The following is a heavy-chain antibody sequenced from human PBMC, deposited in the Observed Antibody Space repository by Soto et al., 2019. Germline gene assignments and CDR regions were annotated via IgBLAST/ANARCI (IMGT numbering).Heavy chain of an antibody. J-gene: IGHJ5*02. CDR3: AGGQGWVDP. Sequence: EVQLVESGGGLVQPGGSLRLSCAASGLTFSNYWMSWVRQAPGKGLEWVANIKQDGSEKHYVDSVKGRFSISRDNAKNSLYLQMNSLRAEDTAVYYCAGGQGWVDPWGQGTLVTVSS. CDR1: GLTFSNYW. V-gene: IGHV3-7*05. CDR2: IKQDGSEK.